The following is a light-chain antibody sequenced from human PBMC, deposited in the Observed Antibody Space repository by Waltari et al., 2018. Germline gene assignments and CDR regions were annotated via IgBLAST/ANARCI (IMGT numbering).Light chain of an antibody. CDR3: SSCVGINIYWV. Sequence: QSALTQPRSVSGSPGQPVTISCTGTSSDVGANNFVSWYQHHPDKAPKLIIYDINKRPPGVQVRFACCKSGNTASLTISGLQAEDEADYYCSSCVGINIYWVFGGRTKLAVL. CDR1: SSDVGANNF. CDR2: DIN. V-gene: IGLV2-11*01. J-gene: IGLJ3*02.